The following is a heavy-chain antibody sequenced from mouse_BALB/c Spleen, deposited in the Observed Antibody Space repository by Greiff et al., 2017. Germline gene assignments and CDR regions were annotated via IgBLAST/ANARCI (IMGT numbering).Heavy chain of an antibody. CDR2: INPSNGGT. CDR1: GYTFTSYY. J-gene: IGHJ3*01. D-gene: IGHD2-14*01. V-gene: IGHV1S81*02. CDR3: TRRDRYDGWFAY. Sequence: QVQLKQSGAELVKPGASVKLSCKASGYTFTSYYMYWVKQRPGQGLEWIGEINPSNGGTNFNEKFKSKATLTVDKSSSTAYMQLSSLTSEDSAVYYCTRRDRYDGWFAYWGQGTLVTVSA.